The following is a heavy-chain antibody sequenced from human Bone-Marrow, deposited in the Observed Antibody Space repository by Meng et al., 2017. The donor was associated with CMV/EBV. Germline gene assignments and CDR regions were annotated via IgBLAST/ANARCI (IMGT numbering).Heavy chain of an antibody. V-gene: IGHV3-48*04. CDR1: GFTFSNYG. J-gene: IGHJ3*01. CDR3: ARDHAIFGVVLPFDAFDF. Sequence: LSLTCAVSGFTFSNYGMNWVRQAPGKGLEWISYISTSSSTRYYADSVKGRFTISRDNAKNSLYLQMNSLRAEDTAVYYCARDHAIFGVVLPFDAFDFWGQGTMVTVSS. D-gene: IGHD3-3*01. CDR2: ISTSSSTR.